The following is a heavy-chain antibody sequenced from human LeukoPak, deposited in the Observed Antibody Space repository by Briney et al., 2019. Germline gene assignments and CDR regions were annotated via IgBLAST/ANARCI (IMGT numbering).Heavy chain of an antibody. CDR3: ARVQYCSSTSCYAGPPDYYGMDV. J-gene: IGHJ6*02. Sequence: ASVKVSCKASGYTFTGYYMHWVRQAPGQGLEWMGWMNPNSGNTGYAQKFQGRVTMTRNTSISTAYMELSSLRSEDTAVYYCARVQYCSSTSCYAGPPDYYGMDVWGQGTTVTVSS. CDR1: GYTFTGYY. CDR2: MNPNSGNT. V-gene: IGHV1-8*02. D-gene: IGHD2-2*01.